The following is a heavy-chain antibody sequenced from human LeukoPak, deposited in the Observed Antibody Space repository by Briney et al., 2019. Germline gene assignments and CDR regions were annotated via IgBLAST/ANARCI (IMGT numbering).Heavy chain of an antibody. J-gene: IGHJ6*02. CDR2: ITPNSGGT. Sequence: ASVKVSCKASGFAFIDYYIHWVRQAPGHGLEWMGWITPNSGGTNYAQKSQGRFTMTGDTSLSTAYMELTRLTPDDTALHYCARSGLVQSAHGTYYIHNGLDVWGQGTRVTVSS. CDR3: ARSGLVQSAHGTYYIHNGLDV. D-gene: IGHD3-22*01. CDR1: GFAFIDYY. V-gene: IGHV1-2*02.